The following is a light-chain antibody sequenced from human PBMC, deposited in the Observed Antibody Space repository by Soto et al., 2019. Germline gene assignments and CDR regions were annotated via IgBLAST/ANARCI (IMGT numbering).Light chain of an antibody. CDR1: QSVSSS. J-gene: IGKJ1*01. CDR3: QQYNNWWT. Sequence: EVVMTQSTATLSFSPGERATLSCRASQSVSSSLAWYQQKPGQAPRLLIYGASTRAAGIPDRFSGSGSETEFTPTISSLQAEDFAIYYCQQYNNWWTFGQGTKVEIK. V-gene: IGKV3-15*01. CDR2: GAS.